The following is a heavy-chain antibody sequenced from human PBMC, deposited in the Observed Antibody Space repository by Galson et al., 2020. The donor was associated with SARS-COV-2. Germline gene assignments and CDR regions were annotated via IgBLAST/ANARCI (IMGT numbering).Heavy chain of an antibody. Sequence: SVTISCKAYGGTFSSYGVTWVRQAPGQGLEWMGRSIPIFGTANYAQKFQGRVTLTADESTSTAYMELSSLRLEDTAVYYCARDDSSAYYYLPFWGQGTLVTVSS. CDR2: SIPIFGTA. V-gene: IGHV1-69*13. CDR1: GGTFSSYG. J-gene: IGHJ4*02. CDR3: ARDDSSAYYYLPF. D-gene: IGHD3-22*01.